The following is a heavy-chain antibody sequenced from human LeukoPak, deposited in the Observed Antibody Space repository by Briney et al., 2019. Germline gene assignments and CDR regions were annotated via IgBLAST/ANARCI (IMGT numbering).Heavy chain of an antibody. Sequence: GGSLRLSCAASGFTFSSYSMDWVRQAPGKGLEWVSSISSSSSYIYYAVSVKGRFTISRDNAKNSLYLQMNSLRAEDTAVYYCARASMITFGGVIVYWGQGTLVTVSS. V-gene: IGHV3-21*01. D-gene: IGHD3-16*02. CDR3: ARASMITFGGVIVY. CDR1: GFTFSSYS. CDR2: ISSSSSYI. J-gene: IGHJ4*02.